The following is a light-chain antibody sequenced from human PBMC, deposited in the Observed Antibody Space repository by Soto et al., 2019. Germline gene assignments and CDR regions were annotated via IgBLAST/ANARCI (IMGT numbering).Light chain of an antibody. CDR3: AVWYDNLNGVV. V-gene: IGLV1-36*01. J-gene: IGLJ2*01. Sequence: QPVLTQPPSVSEAPRQRVTISCSGSRSNIGNNAVNWYQQLPGKAPKLLIYYDDLLSSGVSDRFSGSKSGTSASLAISGLQSEDEADYYGAVWYDNLNGVVFGGGTKLAVL. CDR2: YDD. CDR1: RSNIGNNA.